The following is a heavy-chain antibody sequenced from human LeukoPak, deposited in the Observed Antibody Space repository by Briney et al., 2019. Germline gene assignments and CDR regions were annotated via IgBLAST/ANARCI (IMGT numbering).Heavy chain of an antibody. CDR1: GFTFSNYG. CDR3: ARPPHSCSSTSCYSQY. J-gene: IGHJ4*02. Sequence: GGSLRLSCAASGFTFSNYGMHWVRQAPGEGLEWVAIISYDGSNKYYADSVKGRFTISRDNSKNTLYLQMNSLRAEDTAVYLCARPPHSCSSTSCYSQYWGQGTLVTVSP. D-gene: IGHD2-2*02. V-gene: IGHV3-30*03. CDR2: ISYDGSNK.